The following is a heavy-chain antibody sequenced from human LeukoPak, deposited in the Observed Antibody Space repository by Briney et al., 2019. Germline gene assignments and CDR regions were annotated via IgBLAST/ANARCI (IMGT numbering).Heavy chain of an antibody. V-gene: IGHV3-30*02. CDR3: AKDSSGNYSTELDY. Sequence: GGSLRLSCATSGFTFSSYGMHWVRQAPGKGLEWVTFIRYDGSNKYYADSVKGRFTISRDNSKNTLYLQMNSLRAEDTAVYYCAKDSSGNYSTELDYWGQGTLVTVSS. CDR1: GFTFSSYG. J-gene: IGHJ4*02. D-gene: IGHD1-26*01. CDR2: IRYDGSNK.